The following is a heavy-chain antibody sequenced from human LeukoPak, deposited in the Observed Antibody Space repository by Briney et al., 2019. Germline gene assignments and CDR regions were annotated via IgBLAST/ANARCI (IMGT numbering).Heavy chain of an antibody. CDR2: IIPIFGTA. Sequence: SVKVSCKASGGTFSSYAISWVRQAPGQGLEWMGGIIPIFGTANYAQKFQGRVTITADESTSTAYMELSSLRSEDTAVYYCARDSRSIAARIHYYYMDVWGKGNHGHRLL. CDR1: GGTFSSYA. CDR3: ARDSRSIAARIHYYYMDV. D-gene: IGHD6-6*01. V-gene: IGHV1-69*13. J-gene: IGHJ6*03.